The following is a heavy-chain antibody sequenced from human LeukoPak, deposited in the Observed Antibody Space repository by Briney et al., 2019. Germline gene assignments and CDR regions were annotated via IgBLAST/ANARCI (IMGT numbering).Heavy chain of an antibody. CDR1: GFTFSSYW. CDR3: ARDLYYYGSGSLFDY. CDR2: IKQDGSEK. Sequence: GGSLRLSCAASGFTFSSYWMSWVRQAPGKGLEWLANIKQDGSEKYYVDSVKGRFTISRDNAKNSLYLQMNSLRAEDTAVYYCARDLYYYGSGSLFDYWGQGTLVTVSS. J-gene: IGHJ4*02. D-gene: IGHD3-10*01. V-gene: IGHV3-7*01.